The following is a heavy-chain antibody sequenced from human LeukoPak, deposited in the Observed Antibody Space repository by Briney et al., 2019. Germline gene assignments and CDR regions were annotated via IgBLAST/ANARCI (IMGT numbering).Heavy chain of an antibody. Sequence: PGGSLRLSCAASGLIVRSDYLAGVRQAPGKGLEWISVIYGGGSTYYADAVRGRFTISRDNSKNELFLQMNSLRVEDTAVYHCVRLLPAYRHYFDYWGQGTLVTVSS. CDR2: IYGGGST. D-gene: IGHD3-16*02. CDR3: VRLLPAYRHYFDY. V-gene: IGHV3-53*01. J-gene: IGHJ4*02. CDR1: GLIVRSDY.